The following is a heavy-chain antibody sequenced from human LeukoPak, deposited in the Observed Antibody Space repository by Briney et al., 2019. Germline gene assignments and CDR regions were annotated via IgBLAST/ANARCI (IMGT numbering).Heavy chain of an antibody. J-gene: IGHJ3*02. D-gene: IGHD2-2*01. V-gene: IGHV1-2*02. CDR2: INPNSGGT. CDR3: ASARGYCSSSTCPLDDALDI. CDR1: GYTFTGYY. Sequence: GASVKISCKASGYTFTGYYMLWVRQAPGHRLEWMGWINPNSGGTNYGQKFQGRVNMTRDTSISTAYIELSRLRSDDTAVYYCASARGYCSSSTCPLDDALDIWGQGTMVTVSS.